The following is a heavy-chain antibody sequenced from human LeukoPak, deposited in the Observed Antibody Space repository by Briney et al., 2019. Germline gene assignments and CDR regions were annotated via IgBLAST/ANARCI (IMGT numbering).Heavy chain of an antibody. CDR1: GFTFSSYW. D-gene: IGHD4-23*01. CDR3: ARAGNLDY. V-gene: IGHV3-7*01. CDR2: IKPDGSDK. J-gene: IGHJ4*02. Sequence: PGGSLRLSCAASGFTFSSYWMSWVRQAPGKGLEWVAQIKPDGSDKYYVDSVKGRFTISRDNAKNSLNLQMNSLRAEDTAVYYCARAGNLDYWGQGTLVTVSS.